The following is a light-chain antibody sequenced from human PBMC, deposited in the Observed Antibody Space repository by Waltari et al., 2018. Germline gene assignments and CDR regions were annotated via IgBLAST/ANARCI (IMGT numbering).Light chain of an antibody. J-gene: IGKJ2*01. V-gene: IGKV3-20*01. CDR1: QSVTSSY. CDR3: QQYDSSRGMYT. Sequence: EIVLTQSPGTLSLSPGERATLSCRASQSVTSSYIAWYQQKPGQAPRLLIYGASSGATGVPDRFSGSGSGTDLILTISTLEPEDFAVYYCQQYDSSRGMYTFGQGTKLEI. CDR2: GAS.